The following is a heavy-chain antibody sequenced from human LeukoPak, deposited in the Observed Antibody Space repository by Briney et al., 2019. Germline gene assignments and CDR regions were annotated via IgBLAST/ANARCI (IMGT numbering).Heavy chain of an antibody. CDR1: GGSISSGAYF. CDR3: ARVNEEEVAARFEVLLYFDY. J-gene: IGHJ4*02. Sequence: SETLSLTCTVSGGSISSGAYFWSWIRQHPGKGLEWIGYIYYSGGSTNHNPSLKSRVTISVDTSKNQYSLQLSSVTAADTAVYYCARVNEEEVAARFEVLLYFDYWGQGTLVTVSS. CDR2: IYYSGGST. V-gene: IGHV4-31*03. D-gene: IGHD6-6*01.